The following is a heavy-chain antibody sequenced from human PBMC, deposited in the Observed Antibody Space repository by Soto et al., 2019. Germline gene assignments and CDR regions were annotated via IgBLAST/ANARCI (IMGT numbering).Heavy chain of an antibody. D-gene: IGHD3-22*01. CDR2: ISSSSSYI. CDR1: GFPFSSYS. Sequence: GGSLRLSCAASGFPFSSYSMNWVRQAPGKGLEWVSSISSSSSYIYYADSVKGRFTISRDNAKNSLYLQMNSLRAEDTAVYYCARGAYFYDGSAYYSNWGQGTLVTVST. J-gene: IGHJ4*02. CDR3: ARGAYFYDGSAYYSN. V-gene: IGHV3-21*01.